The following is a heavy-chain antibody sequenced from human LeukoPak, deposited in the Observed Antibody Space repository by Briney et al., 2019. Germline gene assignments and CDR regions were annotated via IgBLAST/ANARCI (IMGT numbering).Heavy chain of an antibody. D-gene: IGHD2-8*01. V-gene: IGHV1-8*01. J-gene: IGHJ3*02. CDR1: EYTFTSYD. CDR2: MNPNSGNT. Sequence: ASVKVSCKASEYTFTSYDINWVRQATGQGLEWMGWMNPNSGNTGYAQKFQGRVTMTRNTSISTAYMELSSLRSEDTAVYYCAKVSPLFYYDAFDIWGQGTMVTVSS. CDR3: AKVSPLFYYDAFDI.